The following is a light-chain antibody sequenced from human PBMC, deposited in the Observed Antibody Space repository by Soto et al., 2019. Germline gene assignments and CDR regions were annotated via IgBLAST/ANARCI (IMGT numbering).Light chain of an antibody. CDR3: QQSFSSPPWT. V-gene: IGKV1-39*01. CDR1: QSISNY. CDR2: AAS. Sequence: DIQMTQSPSSLSASVGDRVIITCRTSQSISNYLNWYQHKPGKAPKVLISAASNLQSGVPSRFSGSGSGTDFTLTISSLQPEDFATYYCQQSFSSPPWTFGQGTKVEIK. J-gene: IGKJ1*01.